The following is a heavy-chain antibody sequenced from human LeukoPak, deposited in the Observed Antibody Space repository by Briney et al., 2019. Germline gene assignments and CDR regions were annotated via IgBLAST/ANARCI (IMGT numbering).Heavy chain of an antibody. Sequence: ASVKVSCKASGYTFTSYAMNWVRQAPGQGLEWMGWINTNTGNPTYAQGFTGRFVFSLDTSVSTAYLQISSLKAEDTAVYYCARALTMIVADIDAFDIWGQGTMVTVSS. V-gene: IGHV7-4-1*02. CDR2: INTNTGNP. CDR3: ARALTMIVADIDAFDI. J-gene: IGHJ3*02. CDR1: GYTFTSYA. D-gene: IGHD3-22*01.